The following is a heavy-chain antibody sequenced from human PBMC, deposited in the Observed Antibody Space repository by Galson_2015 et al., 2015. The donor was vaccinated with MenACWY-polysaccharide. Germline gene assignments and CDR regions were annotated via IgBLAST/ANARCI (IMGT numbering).Heavy chain of an antibody. CDR2: ISSSGSTI. J-gene: IGHJ4*02. D-gene: IGHD3-22*01. CDR1: GFTFSSYE. V-gene: IGHV3-48*03. Sequence: SLRLSCAASGFTFSSYEMNWVRQAPGKGLEWVSYISSSGSTIYYADSVKGRFTISRDNAKNSLYLQMNSLRAEDTAVYYCARDLLRRADYYYDSSGYTPGYWGQGTLVTVSS. CDR3: ARDLLRRADYYYDSSGYTPGY.